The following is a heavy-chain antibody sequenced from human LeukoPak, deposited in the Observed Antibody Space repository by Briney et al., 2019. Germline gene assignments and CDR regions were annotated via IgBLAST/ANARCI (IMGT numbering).Heavy chain of an antibody. CDR3: ARGSEPMVRGVIFDY. Sequence: GRSLRLSCAAYGFTFSDYAMSWVRQAPGKGLEWVANIKQDGSEKYYVDSVKGRFTISRDNAKNSLYLQMNSLRAEDTAVYYCARGSEPMVRGVIFDYWGQGTLVTVSS. J-gene: IGHJ4*02. D-gene: IGHD3-10*01. CDR1: GFTFSDYA. CDR2: IKQDGSEK. V-gene: IGHV3-7*01.